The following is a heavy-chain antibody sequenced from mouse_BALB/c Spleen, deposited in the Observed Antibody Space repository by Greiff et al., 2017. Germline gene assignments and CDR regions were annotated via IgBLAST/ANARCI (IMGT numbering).Heavy chain of an antibody. CDR1: GFTFTDYY. J-gene: IGHJ4*01. CDR3: AREWDYRYDGHYAMDY. CDR2: IRNKANGYTT. V-gene: IGHV7-3*02. D-gene: IGHD2-14*01. Sequence: DVMLVESGGGLVQPGGSLRLSCATSGFTFTDYYMSWVRQPPGKALEWLGFIRNKANGYTTEYSASVKGRFTISRDNSQSILYLQMNTLRAEDSATYYCAREWDYRYDGHYAMDYWGQGTSVTVSS.